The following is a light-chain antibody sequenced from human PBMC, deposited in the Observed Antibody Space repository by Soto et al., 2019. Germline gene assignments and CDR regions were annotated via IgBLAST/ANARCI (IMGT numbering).Light chain of an antibody. J-gene: IGKJ1*01. V-gene: IGKV3-15*01. CDR1: QSVSSN. CDR2: GAS. Sequence: EIVMTQSPASLSVPPGERATLSCRASQSVSSNFAWYLQKPGQAPRLLIYGASTRATAVPARFTASGSGTEFTLTISRLEPEDFAVYYCQQYGSSPRTFGQGTKVDIK. CDR3: QQYGSSPRT.